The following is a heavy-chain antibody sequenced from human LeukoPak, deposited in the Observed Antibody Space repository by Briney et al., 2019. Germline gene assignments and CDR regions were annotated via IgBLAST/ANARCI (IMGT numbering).Heavy chain of an antibody. CDR2: IIPLFGTA. CDR1: GGSFSSYG. CDR3: ARGMAGNQDVFDI. V-gene: IGHV1-69*05. D-gene: IGHD6-19*01. J-gene: IGHJ3*02. Sequence: GASVKVSCKASGGSFSSYGISWLRQAPGQGLEWMGGIIPLFGTADYVQKFQGRVTMTTDESMSTAYMELSSLRSEDTAVYYCARGMAGNQDVFDIWGQGTMVTVSS.